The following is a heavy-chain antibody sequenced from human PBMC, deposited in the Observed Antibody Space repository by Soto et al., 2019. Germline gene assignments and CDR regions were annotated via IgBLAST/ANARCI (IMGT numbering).Heavy chain of an antibody. CDR2: IIPYYTTL. D-gene: IGHD6-13*01. CDR3: ASGASRWYPYFFDS. V-gene: IGHV1-69*01. CDR1: EGTFNXXX. Sequence: PGSSVKLSCXXXEGTFNXXXXXWVRQAPGQGLEWMGGIIPYYTTLNYAQKFQDRVTITADDSTNTVYMELSSLRSDDTAVYFCASGASRWYPYFFDSWAQGTLVTVSS. J-gene: IGHJ4*02.